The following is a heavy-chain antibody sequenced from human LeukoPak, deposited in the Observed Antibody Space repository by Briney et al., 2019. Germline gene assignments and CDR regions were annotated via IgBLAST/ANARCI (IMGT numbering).Heavy chain of an antibody. J-gene: IGHJ5*02. CDR3: VGAGGRYSGGWYYDNWFDP. V-gene: IGHV3-7*01. CDR1: GFTFSSDW. D-gene: IGHD6-19*01. CDR2: IKQDGSEK. Sequence: AGSLRLTCAASGFTFSSDWMSWVRPAPGKGLEGVANIKQDGSEKYYVDSVKGRFTISRDNAKNSLYLQRNSLRAEDTAVYYCVGAGGRYSGGWYYDNWFDPWGQGTLVTVSS.